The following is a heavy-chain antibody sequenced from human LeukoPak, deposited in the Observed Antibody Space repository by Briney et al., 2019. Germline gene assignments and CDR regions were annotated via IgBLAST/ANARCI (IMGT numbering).Heavy chain of an antibody. CDR3: AKNSFDSTDYYSPFDY. J-gene: IGHJ4*02. D-gene: IGHD3-22*01. CDR1: GFTFNNYG. V-gene: IGHV3-23*01. Sequence: GSLRLSCAASGFTFNNYGMNWVRQAPGKGLEWVSGISGSGGYTFYADSVNGRFTISRDNSKNTLYLHVNSLRSEDTAIYYCAKNSFDSTDYYSPFDYWGQGTLVTVSS. CDR2: ISGSGGYT.